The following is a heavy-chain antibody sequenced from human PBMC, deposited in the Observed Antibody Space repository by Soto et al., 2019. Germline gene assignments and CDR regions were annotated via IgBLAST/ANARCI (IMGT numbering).Heavy chain of an antibody. CDR1: GGTFSSYA. D-gene: IGHD1-1*01. J-gene: IGHJ4*02. V-gene: IGHV1-69*13. CDR2: IIPIFGTA. Sequence: SVKVSCKASGGTFSSYAISWVRQAPGQGLEWMGGIIPIFGTANYAQKFQGRVTITADESTSTAYMELSSLRSEDTAVYYCARSAPWVGERSSGFFDYWGQGTLVTVSS. CDR3: ARSAPWVGERSSGFFDY.